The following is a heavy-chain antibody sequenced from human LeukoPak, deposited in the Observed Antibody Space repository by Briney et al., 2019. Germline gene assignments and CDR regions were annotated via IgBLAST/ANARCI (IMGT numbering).Heavy chain of an antibody. D-gene: IGHD1/OR15-1a*01. CDR2: IYYSGST. J-gene: IGHJ6*02. Sequence: SETLPLTCTVSVGSISSYYWSWIRQPPGKGLEWIGYIYYSGSTNYNPSLKSRVTISVDTSKNQFSLKLSSVTAADTAVYYCARVAWNTGYYYGMDVWGQGTTVTVSS. V-gene: IGHV4-59*01. CDR1: VGSISSYY. CDR3: ARVAWNTGYYYGMDV.